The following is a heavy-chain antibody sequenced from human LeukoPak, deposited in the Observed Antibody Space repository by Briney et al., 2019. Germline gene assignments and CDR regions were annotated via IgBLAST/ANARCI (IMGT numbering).Heavy chain of an antibody. J-gene: IGHJ4*02. CDR3: AKDSGKGGSYVYYFDY. D-gene: IGHD3-16*01. CDR1: GFSFSSYA. V-gene: IGHV3-23*01. CDR2: ISGSGGST. Sequence: PGGSLRLSCAASGFSFSSYAMSWVRQTPGRGLEWVSVISGSGGSTDYADSVKGRFTVSRDNSKNTLYLQMNSLRAEDTAVYYCAKDSGKGGSYVYYFDYWGQGTLVTVSS.